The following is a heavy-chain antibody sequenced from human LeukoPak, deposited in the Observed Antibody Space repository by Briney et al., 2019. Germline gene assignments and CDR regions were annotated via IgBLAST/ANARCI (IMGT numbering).Heavy chain of an antibody. V-gene: IGHV3-21*01. CDR3: ARAPRFRGGEQQLANDAFDI. J-gene: IGHJ3*02. Sequence: GGSLRLSCAASGFTFSSYWMSWVRQAPGKGLEWVSSISSSSSYIYYADSVKGRFTISRDNAKNSLYLQMNSLRAEDTAVYYCARAPRFRGGEQQLANDAFDIWGQGTMVTVSS. CDR2: ISSSSSYI. D-gene: IGHD6-13*01. CDR1: GFTFSSYW.